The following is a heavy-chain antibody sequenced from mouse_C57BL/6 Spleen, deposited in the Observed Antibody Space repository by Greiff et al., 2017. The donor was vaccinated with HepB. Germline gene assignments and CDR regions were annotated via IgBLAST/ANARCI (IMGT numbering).Heavy chain of an antibody. D-gene: IGHD2-1*01. CDR3: ARSYGNYVSPWFAY. CDR1: GFSLTSYA. V-gene: IGHV2-9-1*01. J-gene: IGHJ3*01. CDR2: IWTGGGT. Sequence: VKLMESGPGLVAPSQSLSITCTVSGFSLTSYAISWVRQPPGKGLEWLGVIWTGGGTNYNSALKSRLSISKDNSKSQVFLKMNSLQTDDTARYYCARSYGNYVSPWFAYWGQGTLVTVSA.